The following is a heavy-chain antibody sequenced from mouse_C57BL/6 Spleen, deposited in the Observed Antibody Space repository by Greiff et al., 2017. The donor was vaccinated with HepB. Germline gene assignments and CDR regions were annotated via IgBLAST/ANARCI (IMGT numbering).Heavy chain of an antibody. CDR1: GYTFTDYA. CDR3: TSGRYGSDSFAY. J-gene: IGHJ3*01. V-gene: IGHV1-15*01. D-gene: IGHD2-1*01. CDR2: IDPDTGGT. Sequence: QVQLQQSGAELVRPGASVTLSCKASGYTFTDYAMHWVKQKPVQGLEWIGAIDPDTGGTAYNQKFKGKAILTADKSSSTAYMELRSLTSEDSAVYYCTSGRYGSDSFAYWGQGTLVTVSA.